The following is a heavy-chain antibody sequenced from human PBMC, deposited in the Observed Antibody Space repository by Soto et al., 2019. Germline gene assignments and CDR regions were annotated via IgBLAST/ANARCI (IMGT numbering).Heavy chain of an antibody. CDR3: ASRYGSGSYYNVIPFDY. V-gene: IGHV1-69*13. Sequence: SVKVSCKASGGTFSSYAISWVRQAPGQGLEWMGGIIPIFGTANYAQKFQGRVTITADESTSTAYMELSSLRSEDTAVYYCASRYGSGSYYNVIPFDYWGQGTLVTVS. J-gene: IGHJ4*02. CDR2: IIPIFGTA. D-gene: IGHD3-10*01. CDR1: GGTFSSYA.